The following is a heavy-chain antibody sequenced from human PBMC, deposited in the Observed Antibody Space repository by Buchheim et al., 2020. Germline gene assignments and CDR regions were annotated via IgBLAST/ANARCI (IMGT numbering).Heavy chain of an antibody. CDR2: ISYDGSNK. Sequence: QVQLVESGGGVVQPGRSLRLSCAASGFTFSSYGMHWVRQAPGKGLEWVAVISYDGSNKYYADSVKGRFTISRDNSKNTLYLQMNSLRAEDTAVYYCATPKGGGYGDYWGQGTL. CDR1: GFTFSSYG. D-gene: IGHD5-12*01. CDR3: ATPKGGGYGDY. V-gene: IGHV3-30*03. J-gene: IGHJ4*02.